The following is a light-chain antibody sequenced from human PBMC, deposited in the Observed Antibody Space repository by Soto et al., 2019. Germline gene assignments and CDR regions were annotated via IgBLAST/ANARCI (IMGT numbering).Light chain of an antibody. J-gene: IGLJ1*01. CDR1: SSDVGGYNY. V-gene: IGLV2-14*03. Sequence: QSVLTQPASVSGAPGQSIAISCTGTSSDVGGYNYVSWYQHHPGKAPKLMVYVVSNRPSGVSNRFSGSKSGNTASLTISGLQAEDEADYYCSSYTSSSTYVFGTGTKVTVL. CDR2: VVS. CDR3: SSYTSSSTYV.